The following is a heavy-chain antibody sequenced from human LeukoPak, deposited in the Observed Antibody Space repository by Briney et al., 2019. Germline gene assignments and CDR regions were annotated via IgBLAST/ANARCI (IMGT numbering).Heavy chain of an antibody. V-gene: IGHV1-18*01. D-gene: IGHD5-24*01. J-gene: IGHJ4*02. CDR2: ISAYNGNT. CDR3: ARDSSLRGLQSPNDY. CDR1: GYTFTSYG. Sequence: ASVKVSCKASGYTFTSYGISWVRQAPGQGLEWMGWISAYNGNTNYAQKLQGRVTMTTDTSTSTAYMELRSLRSDDTAVYYCARDSSLRGLQSPNDYWGQGTLVTVSS.